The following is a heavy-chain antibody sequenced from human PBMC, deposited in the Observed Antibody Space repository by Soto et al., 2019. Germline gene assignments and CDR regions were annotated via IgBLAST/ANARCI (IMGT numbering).Heavy chain of an antibody. Sequence: PSETLSLTCTVSGGSISSYYWSWIRQPPGKGLEWIGYIYYSGSTNYNPSLKSRVTISVDTSKNQFSLKLSSVTAADTAVYYCARGPSSGWYWRVRYFDYWGQGTLVTVSS. J-gene: IGHJ4*02. CDR2: IYYSGST. CDR1: GGSISSYY. CDR3: ARGPSSGWYWRVRYFDY. V-gene: IGHV4-59*12. D-gene: IGHD6-19*01.